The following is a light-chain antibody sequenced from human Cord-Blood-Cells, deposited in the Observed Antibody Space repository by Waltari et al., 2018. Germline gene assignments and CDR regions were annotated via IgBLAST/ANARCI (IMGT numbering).Light chain of an antibody. CDR1: QSISSY. J-gene: IGKJ2*01. CDR2: AAS. Sequence: DIQMTQSPSSLSASVGDRVTITCRASQSISSYLNWYQQKPGKAPKLLIYAASSLQSGVPSRFSGSGSGTDFTLNISSLQTEDFATYYFQQSYSTPYTFGQGTKLEIK. CDR3: QQSYSTPYT. V-gene: IGKV1-39*01.